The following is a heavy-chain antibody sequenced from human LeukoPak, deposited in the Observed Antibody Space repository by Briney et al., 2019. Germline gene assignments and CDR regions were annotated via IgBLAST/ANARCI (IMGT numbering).Heavy chain of an antibody. CDR1: GFTFSSYA. V-gene: IGHV3-30-3*01. J-gene: IGHJ4*02. CDR3: ASFKYTAMVPAFDY. Sequence: HPGGSLRLSCAASGFTFSSYAMHWVRQAPGKGLEWVAVISYDGSNKYYADSVKGRFTISRDNSKNTLYLQMNSLRAEDTAVYYCASFKYTAMVPAFDYWGQGTLVTVSS. CDR2: ISYDGSNK. D-gene: IGHD5-18*01.